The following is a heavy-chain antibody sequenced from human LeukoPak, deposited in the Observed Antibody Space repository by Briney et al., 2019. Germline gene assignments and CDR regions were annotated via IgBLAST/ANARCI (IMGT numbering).Heavy chain of an antibody. J-gene: IGHJ4*02. CDR2: INHSGST. CDR1: GGSFSGYY. D-gene: IGHD3-10*01. CDR3: AGDAIFYDGPGSYYFDY. V-gene: IGHV4-34*01. Sequence: SETLSLTCAVYGGSFSGYYWSWIRQPPGKGLEWIGEINHSGSTNYNPSPKSRVTISVDTSKNQFSLKLSSVTAADTAVYYCAGDAIFYDGPGSYYFDYWGQGTLVTVSS.